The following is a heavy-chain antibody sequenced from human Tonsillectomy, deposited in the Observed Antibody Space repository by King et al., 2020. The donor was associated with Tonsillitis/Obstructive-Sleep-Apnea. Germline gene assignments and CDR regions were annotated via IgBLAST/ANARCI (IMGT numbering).Heavy chain of an antibody. D-gene: IGHD4-23*01. J-gene: IGHJ4*02. CDR2: ISSSSSYI. V-gene: IGHV3-21*01. CDR3: ARGGAAVVSGVDY. CDR1: GFTFRSYS. Sequence: VQLVESGGGLVKPGGSLRLSCAASGFTFRSYSMNWVRHAPGRGLEWVSSISSSSSYIYYADSVKGRFTISRDNAKNSQYLQMDSLRAEDTAVYYGARGGAAVVSGVDYWGPGALVTVSS.